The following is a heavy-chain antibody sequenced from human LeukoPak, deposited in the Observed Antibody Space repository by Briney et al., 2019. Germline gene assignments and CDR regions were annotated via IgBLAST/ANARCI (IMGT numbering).Heavy chain of an antibody. CDR3: ASRARGYSYGGGSDLSL. CDR1: GGTFSSYA. D-gene: IGHD5-18*01. J-gene: IGHJ4*02. V-gene: IGHV1-69*05. CDR2: IIPIFGTA. Sequence: ASVKVSCKASGGTFSSYAISWVRQAPGQGLEWMGGIIPIFGTANYAQKFQGRVTITTDESTSTAYMELSSPRSEDTAVYYCASRARGYSYGGGSDLSLWGQGTLVTVSS.